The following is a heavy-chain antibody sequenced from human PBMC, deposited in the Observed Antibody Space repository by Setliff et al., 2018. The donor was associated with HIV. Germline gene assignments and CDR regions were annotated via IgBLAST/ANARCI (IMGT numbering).Heavy chain of an antibody. D-gene: IGHD3-9*01. V-gene: IGHV5-51*01. CDR1: GYDVTRYW. CDR3: ARAPNSPSYSNIFYADH. J-gene: IGHJ5*02. CDR2: IYPGDSDA. Sequence: GESLKISCRASGYDVTRYWIGWVRQMPGQALEWIGVIYPGDSDARYSPSFQDQVTMSADKSTGTAYLQWRSLKASDTAMYFCARAPNSPSYSNIFYADHWGQGTLVTVSS.